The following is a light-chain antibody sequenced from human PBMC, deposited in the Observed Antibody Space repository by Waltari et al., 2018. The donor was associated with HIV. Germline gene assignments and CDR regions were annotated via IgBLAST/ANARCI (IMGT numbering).Light chain of an antibody. CDR3: VAWDDSLNGHVL. J-gene: IGLJ2*01. CDR1: SSNIGSNP. CDR2: NNN. Sequence: QSVLTQPPSASGTPGQRVTFSCSGSSSNIGSNPVDWYQKLPGTAPRLLIYNNNQRPSGVPDRFSGSKSGTSASLAISGLQSEDEADYYCVAWDDSLNGHVLFGGGTKLTVL. V-gene: IGLV1-44*01.